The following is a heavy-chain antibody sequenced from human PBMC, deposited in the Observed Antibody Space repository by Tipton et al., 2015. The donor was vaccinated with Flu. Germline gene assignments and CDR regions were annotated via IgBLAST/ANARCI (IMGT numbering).Heavy chain of an antibody. D-gene: IGHD6-6*01. Sequence: TLSLTCTVSGGSISSYYWSWIRQPPGKGLEWIGYIYYSGSTNYNPSLKSRVTISVDTSKNQFSLKLSSVTAADTAVYYCASTPYSSSSDLGWFDPWGQGTLVTVSS. CDR2: IYYSGST. V-gene: IGHV4-59*08. CDR1: GGSISSYY. CDR3: ASTPYSSSSDLGWFDP. J-gene: IGHJ5*02.